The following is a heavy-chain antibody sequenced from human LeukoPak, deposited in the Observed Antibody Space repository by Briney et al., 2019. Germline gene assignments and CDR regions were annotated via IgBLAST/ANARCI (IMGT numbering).Heavy chain of an antibody. J-gene: IGHJ4*02. D-gene: IGHD3-10*01. Sequence: SETLSLTCAVYGGSFSGYYWSWIRQPPGKGLEWIGEINHSGSTNYNPSLKSRVTISVDTSKNQFSLKLTSVTAADTAVYYCASIRITIVRGVRRPSDYWGQGTLVTVSS. CDR3: ASIRITIVRGVRRPSDY. V-gene: IGHV4-34*01. CDR1: GGSFSGYY. CDR2: INHSGST.